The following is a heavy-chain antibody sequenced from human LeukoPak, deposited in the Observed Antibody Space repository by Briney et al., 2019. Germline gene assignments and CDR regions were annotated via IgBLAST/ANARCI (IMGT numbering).Heavy chain of an antibody. CDR2: ISSSSSYI. J-gene: IGHJ4*02. D-gene: IGHD5-24*01. Sequence: PGGSLRLSCAASGFTFSSYSMNWVRQAPGKGLEWVSSISSSSSYIYYADSVKGRFTISRDNAKNSLYLQMNSLRAEDTAVYYCARVRRDGYNSPDYWGQGTLVTVSS. V-gene: IGHV3-21*01. CDR1: GFTFSSYS. CDR3: ARVRRDGYNSPDY.